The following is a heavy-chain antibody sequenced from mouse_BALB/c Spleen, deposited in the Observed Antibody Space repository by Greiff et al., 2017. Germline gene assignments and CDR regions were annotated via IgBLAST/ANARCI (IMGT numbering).Heavy chain of an antibody. V-gene: IGHV1-7*01. CDR1: GYTFTSYW. Sequence: VKLQESGAELAKPGASVKMSCKASGYTFTSYWMHWVKQRPGQGLEWIGYINPSTGYTEYNQKFKDKATLTADKSSSTAYMQLSSLTSEDSAVYYCARSDYDYDPFDYWGQGTTLTVSS. CDR3: ARSDYDYDPFDY. D-gene: IGHD2-4*01. J-gene: IGHJ2*01. CDR2: INPSTGYT.